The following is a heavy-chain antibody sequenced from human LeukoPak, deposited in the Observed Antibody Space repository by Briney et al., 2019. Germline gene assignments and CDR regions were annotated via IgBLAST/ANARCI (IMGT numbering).Heavy chain of an antibody. J-gene: IGHJ4*02. D-gene: IGHD3-10*02. Sequence: GGSLRLSCAASGFTFSSYAMARVRQAPGKGLEWVAVISYDGSTKYYADSVKGRFTTSRDNSKNTLYLQMNSLRPEDTAVYYCARDVHRLGFDYWGQGTLVTVSS. V-gene: IGHV3-30*01. CDR2: ISYDGSTK. CDR3: ARDVHRLGFDY. CDR1: GFTFSSYA.